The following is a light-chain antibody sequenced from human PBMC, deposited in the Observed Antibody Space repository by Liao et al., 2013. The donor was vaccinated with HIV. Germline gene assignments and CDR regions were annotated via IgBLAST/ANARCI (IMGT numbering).Light chain of an antibody. V-gene: IGLV3-21*04. CDR2: RDS. CDR3: QMWDYTTDHWV. Sequence: SYELTQPPSVSVARGKTARIPCGGDSVGSETVHWYQQKPGQAPVLLINRDSDLPSGTLERFSDSKSGNTATLTITRVEAGDEADYYCQMWDYTTDHWVFGRGDQTDRP. J-gene: IGLJ3*02. CDR1: SVGSET.